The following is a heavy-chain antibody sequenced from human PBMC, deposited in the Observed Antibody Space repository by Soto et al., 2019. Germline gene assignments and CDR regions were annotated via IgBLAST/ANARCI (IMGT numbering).Heavy chain of an antibody. Sequence: VSVKVSCKASGYTFTSYGISWVRQAPGQGLEWMGWISAYNGNTNYAQKLQGRVTMTTDTSTSTAYMELRSLRSDDTAVYYCARGRVYDFWSGFVNYYYGMDVWGQGTTVTVSS. CDR2: ISAYNGNT. D-gene: IGHD3-3*01. CDR3: ARGRVYDFWSGFVNYYYGMDV. CDR1: GYTFTSYG. V-gene: IGHV1-18*04. J-gene: IGHJ6*02.